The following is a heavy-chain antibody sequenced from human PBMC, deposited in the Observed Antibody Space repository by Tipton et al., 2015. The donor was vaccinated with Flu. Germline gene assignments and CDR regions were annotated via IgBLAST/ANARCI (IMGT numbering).Heavy chain of an antibody. V-gene: IGHV4-4*07. Sequence: TLSLTCTVSGVSISSYYWSWIRQPAGKGLEWIGRIYTSGSTNYNPPLKSRVTMSVDTSKNQFSLKLSSVTAADTAVYYCARAVGYDSSGYSKNAFDIWGQGTMVTVSS. CDR3: ARAVGYDSSGYSKNAFDI. J-gene: IGHJ3*02. CDR1: GVSISSYY. D-gene: IGHD3-22*01. CDR2: IYTSGST.